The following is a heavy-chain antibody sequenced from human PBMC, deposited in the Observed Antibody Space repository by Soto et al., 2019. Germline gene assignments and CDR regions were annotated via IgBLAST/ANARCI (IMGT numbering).Heavy chain of an antibody. D-gene: IGHD2-8*01. V-gene: IGHV3-23*01. J-gene: IGHJ3*02. CDR3: AKPTGTKGGWLFDAFDI. CDR1: GFTFSIYA. CDR2: ISGAGGST. Sequence: EVQLLESGGGLVQPGGSLRISCAASGFTFSIYAMTWVRQAPGKGLEWVSGISGAGGSTYYADSVKGRFTLSRDNSKNTVFLQINSLTAEDTAVFYCAKPTGTKGGWLFDAFDIWGQGTMVTVSS.